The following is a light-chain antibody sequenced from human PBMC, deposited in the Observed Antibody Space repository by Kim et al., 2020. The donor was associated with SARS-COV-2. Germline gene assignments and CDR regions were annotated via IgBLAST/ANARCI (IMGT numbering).Light chain of an antibody. V-gene: IGLV6-57*03. CDR3: QSYDSSNHVV. CDR2: EDN. CDR1: SGSIASIY. J-gene: IGLJ2*01. Sequence: KPVTISCTRSSGSIASIYVQLYQQRPGSAPTTVIYEDNQRPSGVPDRFSGSIDSSSNSASLTISGLKTEDEADYSCQSYDSSNHVVFGGGTQLTVL.